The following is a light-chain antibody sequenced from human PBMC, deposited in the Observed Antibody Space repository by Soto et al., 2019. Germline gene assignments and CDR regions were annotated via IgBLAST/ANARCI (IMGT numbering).Light chain of an antibody. CDR2: GAS. Sequence: EIVMMQSPATLSVSPGERATLSCRASQSVSSNLAWYQQKPGQAPRLLIYGASTRATGIPARFSGSGSGTEFTLTISSLQSEDFAVYYCQQYNNSPPRRCTFGQGTKLEI. CDR3: QQYNNSPPRRCT. J-gene: IGKJ2*02. CDR1: QSVSSN. V-gene: IGKV3-15*01.